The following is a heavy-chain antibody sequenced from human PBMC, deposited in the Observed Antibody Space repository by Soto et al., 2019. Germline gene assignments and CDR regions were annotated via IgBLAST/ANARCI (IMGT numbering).Heavy chain of an antibody. J-gene: IGHJ6*02. CDR3: ARDEGYCSGGSCYSIYYYYGMDV. Sequence: PGGSLRLSCAASGFTLRDYALHWVRQAPGKGLEWVAVIWYDGSNKYYADSVKGRFTISRDNSKNTLYLQMNSLRAEDTAVYYCARDEGYCSGGSCYSIYYYYGMDVWGQGTTVTVSS. CDR2: IWYDGSNK. CDR1: GFTLRDYA. V-gene: IGHV3-33*08. D-gene: IGHD2-15*01.